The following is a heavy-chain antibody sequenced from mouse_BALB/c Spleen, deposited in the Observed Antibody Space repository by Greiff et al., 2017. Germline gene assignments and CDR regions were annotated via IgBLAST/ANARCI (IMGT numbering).Heavy chain of an antibody. V-gene: IGHV1-4*01. Sequence: QVQLQQSGAELARPGASVKMSCKASGYTFTSYTMHWVKQRPGQGLEWIGYINPSSGYTNYNQKFKDKATLTADKSSSTAYMQLSSLASEDSAVYYCARRDYDLDWFAYWGQGTLVTVSA. CDR2: INPSSGYT. CDR3: ARRDYDLDWFAY. CDR1: GYTFTSYT. D-gene: IGHD2-4*01. J-gene: IGHJ3*01.